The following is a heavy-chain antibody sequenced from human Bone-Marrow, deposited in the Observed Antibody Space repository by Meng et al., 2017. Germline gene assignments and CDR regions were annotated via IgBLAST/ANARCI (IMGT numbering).Heavy chain of an antibody. Sequence: QLQLQESGSGLVRPSQTLSLTCAVSVGSFSSGGYSWSWIRQPPGKGLEWIGSIYHSGTTYYNPSLKSRVTISVDRSKNQFSLKLTSVTAAETAVYYCARDLPYASGAGGFDPWGQGTLVTVSS. CDR3: ARDLPYASGAGGFDP. CDR1: VGSFSSGGYS. V-gene: IGHV4-30-2*01. CDR2: IYHSGTT. J-gene: IGHJ5*02. D-gene: IGHD3-10*01.